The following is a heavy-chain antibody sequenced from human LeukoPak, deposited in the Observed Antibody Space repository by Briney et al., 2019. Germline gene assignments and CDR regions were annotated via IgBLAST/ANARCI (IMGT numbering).Heavy chain of an antibody. CDR1: GGTFSSYA. D-gene: IGHD1-7*01. CDR2: IVPIFGTA. J-gene: IGHJ4*02. V-gene: IGHV1-69*06. Sequence: SVKVSCKASGGTFSSYAISWVRQAPGQGLEWMGRIVPIFGTANYAQKFQGRVTITADKSTSTAYMELSSLRSEDTAVYYCASPGITGTKGFDYWGQGTLVTVSS. CDR3: ASPGITGTKGFDY.